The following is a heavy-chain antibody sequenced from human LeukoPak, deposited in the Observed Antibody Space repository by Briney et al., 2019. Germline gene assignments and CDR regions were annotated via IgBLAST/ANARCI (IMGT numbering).Heavy chain of an antibody. CDR3: ARDLYDFWSGREPYYFDY. D-gene: IGHD3-3*01. Sequence: GASVKVSCKASGYTFTSYGISWVRQAPGQGLEWMGWISAYNGNTNYAQKLQGRVTMTTDTSTSTAYMELRSLRSDDTAVYYCARDLYDFWSGREPYYFDYWGQGTLVTVSS. CDR1: GYTFTSYG. V-gene: IGHV1-18*01. CDR2: ISAYNGNT. J-gene: IGHJ4*02.